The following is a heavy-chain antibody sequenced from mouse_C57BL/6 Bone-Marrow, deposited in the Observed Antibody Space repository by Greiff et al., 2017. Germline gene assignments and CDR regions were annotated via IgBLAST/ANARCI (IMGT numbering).Heavy chain of an antibody. CDR3: ARRYGSSYWYFDV. CDR1: GYTFTSYW. V-gene: IGHV1-52*01. D-gene: IGHD1-1*01. Sequence: VQLQQPGAELVRPGSSVKLSCKASGYTFTSYWMHWVKQRPIQGLEWIGNIDPSDSETHYNQKFKDKATLTVDKSSSTAYMQLSSLTSEDSAVYYCARRYGSSYWYFDVWGTGTTVTGSS. J-gene: IGHJ1*03. CDR2: IDPSDSET.